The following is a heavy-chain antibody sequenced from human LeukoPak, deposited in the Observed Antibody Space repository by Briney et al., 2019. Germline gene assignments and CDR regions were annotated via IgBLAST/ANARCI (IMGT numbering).Heavy chain of an antibody. J-gene: IGHJ5*02. V-gene: IGHV4-39*01. CDR1: GGSISSSSYY. CDR3: ARGPQYPWFDP. CDR2: IYYSGST. D-gene: IGHD2-2*01. Sequence: NPSETLSLTCTVSGGSISSSSYYWGWIRQPPGKGLEWIGSIYYSGSTYYNPSLKSRVTISVDTSKNQFSLKLSSVTAADTAVYYCARGPQYPWFDPWGQGTLVTVSS.